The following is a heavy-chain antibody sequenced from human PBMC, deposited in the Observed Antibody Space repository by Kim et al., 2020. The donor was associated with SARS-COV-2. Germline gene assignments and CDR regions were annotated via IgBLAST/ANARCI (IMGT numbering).Heavy chain of an antibody. J-gene: IGHJ4*01. CDR3: ARGPSIVGDTPPFDY. Sequence: SETLSLTCTVSGGSISSSSYYWGWIRQPPGKGLEWIGSIYYSGSTYYNPSLKSRVTISVDTSKNQFSLKLSSVTAADTAVYYCARGPSIVGDTPPFDYWG. CDR2: IYYSGST. D-gene: IGHD1-26*01. V-gene: IGHV4-39*01. CDR1: GGSISSSSYY.